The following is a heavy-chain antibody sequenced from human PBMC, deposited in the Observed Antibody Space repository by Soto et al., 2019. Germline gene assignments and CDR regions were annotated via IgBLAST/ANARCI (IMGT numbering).Heavy chain of an antibody. CDR3: ARGVSEGVDY. V-gene: IGHV1-8*01. Sequence: ASVKVSCKASGYSFTSLDINWVRQTAGQGLEWMGWMEPSTGTTGYAQKFQGRVTMTRDTSINTAYMELTTLTSDDTAFYYCARGVSEGVDYWGQGTLVTVSS. CDR2: MEPSTGTT. D-gene: IGHD6-19*01. CDR1: GYSFTSLD. J-gene: IGHJ4*02.